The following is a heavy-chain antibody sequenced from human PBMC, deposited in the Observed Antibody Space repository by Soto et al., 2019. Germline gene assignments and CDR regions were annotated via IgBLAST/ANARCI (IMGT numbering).Heavy chain of an antibody. J-gene: IGHJ3*02. CDR1: GDSVSSNSAA. Sequence: SQTLSLTCAISGDSVSSNSAAWNWIRQSPSRGLEWLGRTYYRSQWYNDYAVSVKSRITINPDTSKNQFSLQLNSVTPEETAVYYCARGRGGYYDFWSGRMGGAFDIWGQGTMVTVSS. V-gene: IGHV6-1*01. CDR3: ARGRGGYYDFWSGRMGGAFDI. CDR2: TYYRSQWYN. D-gene: IGHD3-3*01.